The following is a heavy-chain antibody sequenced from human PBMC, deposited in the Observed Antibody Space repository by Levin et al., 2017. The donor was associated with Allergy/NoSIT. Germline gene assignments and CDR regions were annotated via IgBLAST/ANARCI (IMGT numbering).Heavy chain of an antibody. D-gene: IGHD1-26*01. CDR1: GFTFDDYA. Sequence: LSLTCAASGFTFDDYAMHWVRQAPGKGLEWVSGISWNSGSIGYADSVKGRFTISRDNAKNSLYLQMNSLRAEDTALYYCAKSGSYSGGSYFDYWGQGTLVTVSS. V-gene: IGHV3-9*01. CDR3: AKSGSYSGGSYFDY. CDR2: ISWNSGSI. J-gene: IGHJ4*02.